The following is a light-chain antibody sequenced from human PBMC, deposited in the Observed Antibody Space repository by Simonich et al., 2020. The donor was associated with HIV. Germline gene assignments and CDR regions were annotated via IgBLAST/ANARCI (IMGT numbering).Light chain of an antibody. CDR3: HQSSSLPFT. CDR2: YAS. V-gene: IGKV6-21*02. J-gene: IGKJ3*01. Sequence: EIVLTQSPDFQSVTPKGKVTNTCRASKSIGSTLHWYQQKPGQSPKLLIKYASQSISGVPSRFTGSGSGTDFTLTINSLEAEDATTYYCHQSSSLPFTFGPGTKVDIK. CDR1: KSIGST.